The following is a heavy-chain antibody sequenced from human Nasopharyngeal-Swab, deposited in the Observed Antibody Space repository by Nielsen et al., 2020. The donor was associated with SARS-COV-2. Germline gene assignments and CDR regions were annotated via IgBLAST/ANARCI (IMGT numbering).Heavy chain of an antibody. CDR2: IYHSGST. V-gene: IGHV4-4*02. CDR1: GCSISSSNW. CDR3: ARGRGYCSSTSCSYYFDY. D-gene: IGHD2-2*01. J-gene: IGHJ4*02. Sequence: SQTLSPTCAVSGCSISSSNWWSWVRQPPGKGLEWIGEIYHSGSTNYNPSLKSRVTISVDKSKNQFSLKLGSVTAADTAVYYCARGRGYCSSTSCSYYFDYWGQGTLVTVSS.